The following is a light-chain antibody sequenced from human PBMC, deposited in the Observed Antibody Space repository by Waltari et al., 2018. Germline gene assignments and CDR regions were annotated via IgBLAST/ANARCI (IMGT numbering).Light chain of an antibody. J-gene: IGLJ1*01. V-gene: IGLV2-14*01. CDR1: DSDVGAYDF. Sequence: QSALTQPASVSGSPGQSITISCPGTDSDVGAYDFVYWYQQHPGKAPHLIIYEVSNRPSGISNRFSASKSGNTASLTISGLQAEDEADYYCSSYTTSSAPGVFGTGTRVTVL. CDR2: EVS. CDR3: SSYTTSSAPGV.